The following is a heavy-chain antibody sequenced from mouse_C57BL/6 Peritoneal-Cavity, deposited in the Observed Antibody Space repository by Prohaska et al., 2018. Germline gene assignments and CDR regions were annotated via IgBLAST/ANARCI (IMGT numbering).Heavy chain of an antibody. J-gene: IGHJ4*01. CDR3: ARGYYGSSYAMDY. CDR1: GYTFTSYW. D-gene: IGHD1-1*01. Sequence: QVQLQQPGAALVRPGTSVKLSCKASGYTFTSYWMHWVKQRPGQGLEWIGVIDSSDSYTNYNQKFKGKATLTVDTSSSTAYMQLSSLTSEDSAVYYCARGYYGSSYAMDYWGQGTSVTVSS. CDR2: IDSSDSYT. V-gene: IGHV1-59*01.